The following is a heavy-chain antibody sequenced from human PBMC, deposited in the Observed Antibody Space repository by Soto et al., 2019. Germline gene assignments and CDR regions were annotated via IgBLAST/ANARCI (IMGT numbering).Heavy chain of an antibody. CDR2: ISGSGGST. V-gene: IGHV3-23*01. CDR1: GFTFSSYA. CDR3: AKGREASGYYYLYYFDY. D-gene: IGHD3-22*01. Sequence: EVQLLESGGGLVQPGGSLRLSCAASGFTFSSYAMSWVRQAPGKGLEWVSAISGSGGSTYYADSVKGRFTISRDNSKNTLYLQRNSLRAEDTAVYYCAKGREASGYYYLYYFDYWGQGTLVTVSS. J-gene: IGHJ4*02.